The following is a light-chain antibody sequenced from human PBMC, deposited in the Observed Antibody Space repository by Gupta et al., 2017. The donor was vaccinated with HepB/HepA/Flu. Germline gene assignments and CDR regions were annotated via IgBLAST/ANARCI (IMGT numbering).Light chain of an antibody. CDR2: ANT. Sequence: QSVLTQPPSVSGAPGQRVTISCTGTSSNIGAGSDVNWYQQLPRTAHKRRIVANTNRPSGVPDRCAGYTSCTYEYLIITGLQADDEAYDDGQSSDSRLSSAVFGSGTNVTVL. J-gene: IGLJ1*01. CDR3: QSSDSRLSSAV. CDR1: SSNIGAGSD. V-gene: IGLV1-40*01.